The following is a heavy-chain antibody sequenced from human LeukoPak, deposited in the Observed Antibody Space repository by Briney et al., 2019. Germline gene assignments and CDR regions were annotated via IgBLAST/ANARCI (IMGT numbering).Heavy chain of an antibody. CDR1: GFTFSSYG. D-gene: IGHD3-10*01. CDR3: AKDITLVRGATVPYYMDV. J-gene: IGHJ6*03. CDR2: IRYDGSNK. Sequence: PGGSLRLSCAASGFTFSSYGMHWVRQAPGKGLEWVAFIRYDGSNKYYADSVKGRFTISRDNSQNTLYLQMNSLRAEDTAVYYCAKDITLVRGATVPYYMDVWGKGTTVTISS. V-gene: IGHV3-30*02.